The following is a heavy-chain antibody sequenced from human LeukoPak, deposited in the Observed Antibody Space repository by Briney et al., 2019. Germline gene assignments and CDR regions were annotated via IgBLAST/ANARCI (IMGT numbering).Heavy chain of an antibody. V-gene: IGHV4-30-2*01. CDR3: AREEQLYMANRFDP. Sequence: SETLSLTCTVSGGSISSGGYYWSWIRQPPGKGLEWIGYIYHSGSTYYNPSLKSRVTISVDRSKNQFSLKLSSVTAADTAVYYCAREEQLYMANRFDPWGQGTLVTVSS. CDR2: IYHSGST. D-gene: IGHD2-2*02. CDR1: GGSISSGGYY. J-gene: IGHJ5*02.